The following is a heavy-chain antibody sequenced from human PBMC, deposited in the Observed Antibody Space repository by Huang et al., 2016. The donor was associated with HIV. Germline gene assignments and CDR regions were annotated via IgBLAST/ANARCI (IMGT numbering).Heavy chain of an antibody. CDR2: IDYSGST. D-gene: IGHD3-3*01. V-gene: IGHV4-59*11. CDR1: GGSISTHY. CDR3: ARDHHDFWRGYRRMYFFDH. Sequence: QVQLQESGPGLVKPSETLSLPCTVSGGSISTHYWSWSRQPPGKGLEWIGSIDYSGSTNNSPSRKSRVTILLDMAKNQVSLRVNCVTAADTAMYYCARDHHDFWRGYRRMYFFDHWGQGTLVTVSS. J-gene: IGHJ4*02.